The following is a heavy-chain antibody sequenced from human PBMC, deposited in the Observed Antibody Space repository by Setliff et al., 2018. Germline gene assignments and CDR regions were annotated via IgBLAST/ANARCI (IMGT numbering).Heavy chain of an antibody. V-gene: IGHV3-7*03. CDR1: GLTFSDHY. D-gene: IGHD2-15*01. CDR2: IKDDGTAK. CDR3: ATDQGYWTYNI. J-gene: IGHJ3*02. Sequence: PGGSLRLSCAASGLTFSDHYMTWVRQAPGKGLEWVATIKDDGTAKYHVGSVQGRFTISRDNAKNSLYLQMNSLRVEDTAVYYCATDQGYWTYNIWGQGTMVTVSS.